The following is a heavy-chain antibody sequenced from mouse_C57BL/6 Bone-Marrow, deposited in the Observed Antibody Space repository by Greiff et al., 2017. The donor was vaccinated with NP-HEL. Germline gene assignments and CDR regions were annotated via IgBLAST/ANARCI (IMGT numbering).Heavy chain of an antibody. V-gene: IGHV1-80*01. Sequence: QVQLQQSGAELVKPGASVKISCKASGYAFSSYWMNWVKQRPGKGLEWIGQIYPGDGDTNYNGKFKGKATLTADKSSSTAYMQLSSLTSEDAAVYFCARCYGSSHAGFAYWGQGTLVTVSA. CDR2: IYPGDGDT. CDR3: ARCYGSSHAGFAY. J-gene: IGHJ3*01. CDR1: GYAFSSYW. D-gene: IGHD1-1*01.